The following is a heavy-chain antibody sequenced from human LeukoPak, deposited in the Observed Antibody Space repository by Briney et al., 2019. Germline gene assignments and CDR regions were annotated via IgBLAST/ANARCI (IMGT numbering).Heavy chain of an antibody. J-gene: IGHJ4*02. CDR2: ISWDGGST. CDR1: GFTFSDYY. CDR3: AKDVGYSGYDLNFDY. D-gene: IGHD5-12*01. Sequence: GGSLRLSCAASGFTFSDYYMSWIRQAPGKGLEWVSLISWDGGSTYYADSVKGRFTISRDNTKNSLYLQMNSLGTEDTALYYCAKDVGYSGYDLNFDYWGQGTLVTVSS. V-gene: IGHV3-43*01.